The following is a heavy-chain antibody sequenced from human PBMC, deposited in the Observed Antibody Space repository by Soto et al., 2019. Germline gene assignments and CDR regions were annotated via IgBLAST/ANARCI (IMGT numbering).Heavy chain of an antibody. CDR1: GFTFSSNG. J-gene: IGHJ4*02. V-gene: IGHV3-30*18. CDR3: AKDRATNGSLDS. Sequence: QVHLVESGGGVVQPGRSLRLSCAASGFTFSSNGMHWVRQAPGKGLEWVAMMSYDGKTKYYADSVRGRFTISRDNSGNTLYLKKNSLRPEDTAVYYCAKDRATNGSLDSWGQGTLVSVS. CDR2: MSYDGKTK.